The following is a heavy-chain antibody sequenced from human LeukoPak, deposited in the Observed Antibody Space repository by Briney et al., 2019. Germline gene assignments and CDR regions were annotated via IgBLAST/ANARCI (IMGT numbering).Heavy chain of an antibody. V-gene: IGHV4-59*08. CDR3: ARSHCGGDCYLFDY. Sequence: SETLSLTCIVSGGSISNYYWSWIRHPPGKGLEWIGYIYSSGSTSYSPSLKSRVTTSLDTSKNQFSLKLNSVTAADTAVYYCARSHCGGDCYLFDYWGQGTLVTVSS. CDR2: IYSSGST. D-gene: IGHD2-21*02. CDR1: GGSISNYY. J-gene: IGHJ4*02.